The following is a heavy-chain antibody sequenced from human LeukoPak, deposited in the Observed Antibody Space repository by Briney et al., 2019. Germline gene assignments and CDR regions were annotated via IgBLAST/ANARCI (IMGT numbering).Heavy chain of an antibody. CDR2: IDYSGGT. CDR1: GGSMSSRSHY. Sequence: PSETLSLTCTVSGGSMSSRSHYWGWIRQPPGKGLEWIGSIDYSGGTYYNPSLGSRVTISVDTSKNQFSLKLTSVTAADTAVYYCARHMVWITNFYYYMDVWGKGTTVTVSS. J-gene: IGHJ6*03. CDR3: ARHMVWITNFYYYMDV. D-gene: IGHD3-10*01. V-gene: IGHV4-39*01.